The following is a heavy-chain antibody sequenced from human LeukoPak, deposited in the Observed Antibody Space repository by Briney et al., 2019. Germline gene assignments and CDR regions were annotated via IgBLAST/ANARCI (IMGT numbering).Heavy chain of an antibody. J-gene: IGHJ4*02. CDR2: IWSDGSNQ. CDR1: GFTFSGYG. D-gene: IGHD2/OR15-2a*01. CDR3: ARDGASNSYFDY. Sequence: PGGSLRLSCAASGFTFSGYGMHWVRQAPGKGLEWVSVIWSDGSNQYYADSVKGRFTISRDNSKNTLFLQMNSLTADDTAVYFCARDGASNSYFDYWGQGTLVTVS. V-gene: IGHV3-33*01.